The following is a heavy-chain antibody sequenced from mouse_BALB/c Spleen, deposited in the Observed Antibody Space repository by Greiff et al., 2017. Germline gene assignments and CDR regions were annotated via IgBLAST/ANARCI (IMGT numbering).Heavy chain of an antibody. J-gene: IGHJ2*01. CDR1: GYTFTSYW. CDR2: INPSTGYT. D-gene: IGHD2-1*01. Sequence: VQLQPSGAELAKPGASVKMSCKASGYTFTSYWMHWVKQRPGQGLAWIGYINPSTGYTEYNQKFKDKATLTADKSSSTAYMQLSSLTSEDSAFDYCARDGNCDYWGQGTTLTVSA. V-gene: IGHV1-7*01. CDR3: ARDGNCDY.